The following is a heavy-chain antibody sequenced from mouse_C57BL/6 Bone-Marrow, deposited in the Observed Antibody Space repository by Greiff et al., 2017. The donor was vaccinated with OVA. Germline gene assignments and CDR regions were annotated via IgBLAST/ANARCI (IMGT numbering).Heavy chain of an antibody. Sequence: VKVVESGAELVRPGTSVKMSCKASGYTFTNYWIGWAKQRPGHGLEWIGDIYPGGGYTNYNEKFKGKATLTADKSSSTAYMQVSSLTSEDSASYYCARQGDHYGSGYYYAMDYWGQGTSVTVSS. CDR2: IYPGGGYT. D-gene: IGHD1-1*01. J-gene: IGHJ4*01. CDR1: GYTFTNYW. CDR3: ARQGDHYGSGYYYAMDY. V-gene: IGHV1-63*01.